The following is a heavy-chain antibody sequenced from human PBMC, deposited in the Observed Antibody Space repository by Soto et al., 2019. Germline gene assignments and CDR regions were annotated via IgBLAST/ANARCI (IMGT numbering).Heavy chain of an antibody. Sequence: PSETLSLTCAVYGGYFSGYYWSWIRQPPGKGLEWIGEIDHSGSTNYSPSLKSRVTISVDTSKNQFSLKLSSVTAADTAVYYCARAPIYSSDWSASGNLDYWGLGTLVTVS. V-gene: IGHV4-34*01. D-gene: IGHD6-19*01. CDR1: GGYFSGYY. J-gene: IGHJ4*02. CDR2: IDHSGST. CDR3: ARAPIYSSDWSASGNLDY.